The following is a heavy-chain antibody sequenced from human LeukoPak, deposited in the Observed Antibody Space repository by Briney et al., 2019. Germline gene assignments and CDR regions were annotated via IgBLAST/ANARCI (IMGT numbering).Heavy chain of an antibody. CDR1: GGTFSRFT. CDR3: AREWGLESSGYYYAY. Sequence: ASVKVSCKASGGTFSRFTISWVRQAPGQGFEWMGGITPIFGTANFAQKFQGRVSITADESTSTAFMELSSLRSEDTAVYYCAREWGLESSGYYYAYWGQGTLVTVSS. D-gene: IGHD3-22*01. CDR2: ITPIFGTA. J-gene: IGHJ4*02. V-gene: IGHV1-69*01.